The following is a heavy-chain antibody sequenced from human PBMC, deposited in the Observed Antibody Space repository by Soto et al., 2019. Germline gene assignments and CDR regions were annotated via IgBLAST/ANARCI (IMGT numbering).Heavy chain of an antibody. Sequence: HPGGSLRLSCAASGFTFSSYWMSWVRQAPGKGLEWVANIKQDGSEKYYVDSVKGRFTISRDNAKNSLYLQMNSLRAEDTAVYYCARTVGYDYVWGSYRYPALDYWGQGTLVTVS. CDR1: GFTFSSYW. J-gene: IGHJ4*02. V-gene: IGHV3-7*01. D-gene: IGHD3-16*02. CDR2: IKQDGSEK. CDR3: ARTVGYDYVWGSYRYPALDY.